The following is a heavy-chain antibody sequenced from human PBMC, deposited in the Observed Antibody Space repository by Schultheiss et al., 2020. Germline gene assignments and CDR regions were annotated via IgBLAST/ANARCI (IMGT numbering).Heavy chain of an antibody. CDR1: GGSVSSGSYY. CDR3: ARDRGSGRGFDY. D-gene: IGHD3-10*01. CDR2: IYYSGST. Sequence: SETLSLTCTVSGGSVSSGSYYWSWIRQPPGKGLEWIGYIYYSGSTYYNPSLKSRVTISVDTSKNQFSLKLSSVTAADTAVYYCARDRGSGRGFDYWGQGTLVTVSS. V-gene: IGHV4-61*01. J-gene: IGHJ4*02.